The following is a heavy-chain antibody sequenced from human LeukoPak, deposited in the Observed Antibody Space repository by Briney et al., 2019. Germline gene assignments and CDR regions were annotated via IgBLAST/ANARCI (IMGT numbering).Heavy chain of an antibody. V-gene: IGHV5-51*01. Sequence: GESLKISCKGSGYSFTSYWIGWVRQMPGKGLEWMGIIYPDDSDTRYSPSFQGQVTISTDKSISTAYLQWNSLKASDTAMYYCARERSSQGYFDFWGQGTLVTVSS. CDR2: IYPDDSDT. CDR3: ARERSSQGYFDF. D-gene: IGHD6-6*01. J-gene: IGHJ4*02. CDR1: GYSFTSYW.